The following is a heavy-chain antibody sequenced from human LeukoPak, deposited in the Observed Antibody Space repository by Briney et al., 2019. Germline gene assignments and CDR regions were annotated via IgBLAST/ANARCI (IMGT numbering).Heavy chain of an antibody. CDR3: AKSGYNRFDY. J-gene: IGHJ4*02. CDR1: GFTFSNYA. V-gene: IGHV3-23*01. CDR2: ISGSGAYS. Sequence: PGGSLRLSCAASGFTFSNYAMSWVRQAPGKGLEWVSGISGSGAYSYYADSVKGRFTISRDNSKNTLYLQMNSLIAEDTAVYYCAKSGYNRFDYWGQGTRVTVSS. D-gene: IGHD5-24*01.